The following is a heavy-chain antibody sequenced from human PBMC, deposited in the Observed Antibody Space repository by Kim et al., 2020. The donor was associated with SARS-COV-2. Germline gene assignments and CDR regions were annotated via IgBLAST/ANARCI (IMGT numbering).Heavy chain of an antibody. V-gene: IGHV4-59*01. CDR2: IYYSGST. Sequence: SETLSLTCTVSGGSISSYYWSWIRQPPGKGLEWIGYIYYSGSTNYNPSLKSRVTISVDTSKNQFSLKLSSVTAADTAVYYCAREGIAAAGHWYFVLWGRGTLVPVSS. J-gene: IGHJ2*01. D-gene: IGHD6-13*01. CDR1: GGSISSYY. CDR3: AREGIAAAGHWYFVL.